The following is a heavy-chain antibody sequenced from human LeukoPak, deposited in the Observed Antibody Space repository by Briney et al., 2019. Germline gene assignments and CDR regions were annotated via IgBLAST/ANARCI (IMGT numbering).Heavy chain of an antibody. J-gene: IGHJ4*02. CDR1: GFTLNTYS. CDR3: ARGPTRANSSDY. Sequence: PGGSLRLSCAASGFTLNTYSMNWVRQAPGKGLEWVSYISGSSGIIDYADSVRGRFTISRDNAKNSLYLQMNSLRAEDTAVYYCARGPTRANSSDYWGQGTLVTVSS. V-gene: IGHV3-48*01. D-gene: IGHD2/OR15-2a*01. CDR2: ISGSSGII.